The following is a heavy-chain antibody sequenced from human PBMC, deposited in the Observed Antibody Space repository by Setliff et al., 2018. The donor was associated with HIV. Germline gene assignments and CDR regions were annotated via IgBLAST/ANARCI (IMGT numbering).Heavy chain of an antibody. J-gene: IGHJ5*02. Sequence: PSETLSLTCTVSGGSVDIYHLIWTRQPPGKGLECIGYIYASDTTHYNPSLESRVTIYRDASKNQISLKLRSVTAADTAVYYCARVFPVVTAEDNRFDPWGQGTLVTVSS. V-gene: IGHV4-4*08. CDR3: ARVFPVVTAEDNRFDP. CDR1: GGSVDIYH. D-gene: IGHD2-21*02. CDR2: IYASDTT.